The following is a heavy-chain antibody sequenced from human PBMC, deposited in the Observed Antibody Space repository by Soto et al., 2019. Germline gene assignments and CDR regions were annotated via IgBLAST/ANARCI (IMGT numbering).Heavy chain of an antibody. CDR2: IIPIFGTA. CDR1: GGTFSSYA. V-gene: IGHV1-69*13. CDR3: ASAAVTGTAGLDF. Sequence: SVKVSCKASGGTFSSYAISWVRQAPGQGLEWMGGIIPIFGTADYAQKFQGRVTITADESTSTAYMELSRLTSDDTAVYYCASAAVTGTAGLDFWGQGTQVTVSS. J-gene: IGHJ4*02. D-gene: IGHD6-19*01.